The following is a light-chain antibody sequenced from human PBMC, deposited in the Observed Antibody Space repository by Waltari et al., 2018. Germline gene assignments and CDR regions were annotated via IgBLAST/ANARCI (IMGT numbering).Light chain of an antibody. Sequence: IEMTQSPATLSVSPGERATLSCRASQNVGTKLAWYQPKPGLAPRLPIYDAFPRATGIPARFSGSGSGTEFTLTISSLQSEDLALYHCLQYHYWPPWTFGQGTKVEVK. CDR2: DAF. CDR3: LQYHYWPPWT. J-gene: IGKJ1*01. V-gene: IGKV3-15*01. CDR1: QNVGTK.